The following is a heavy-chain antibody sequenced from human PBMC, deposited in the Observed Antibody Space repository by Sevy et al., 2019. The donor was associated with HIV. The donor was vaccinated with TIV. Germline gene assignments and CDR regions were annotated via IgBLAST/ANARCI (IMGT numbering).Heavy chain of an antibody. V-gene: IGHV3-48*01. Sequence: GGSLRLSCTASGFTFHTYSMNWVRQAPGKGLEWLSYISRSSRTIYYAYSVEGRFTISRDNAKNSLYLQINSLRAEDTAVYYCARAYSRGWPQGAWTDYWGQGTLVTVSS. CDR2: ISRSSRTI. D-gene: IGHD6-19*01. CDR3: ARAYSRGWPQGAWTDY. J-gene: IGHJ4*02. CDR1: GFTFHTYS.